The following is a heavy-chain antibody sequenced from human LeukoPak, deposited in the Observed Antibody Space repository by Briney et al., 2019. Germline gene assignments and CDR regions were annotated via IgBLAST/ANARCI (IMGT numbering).Heavy chain of an antibody. CDR2: INQDGSEK. CDR3: VRDGSSYDY. CDR1: GFTFSNYW. V-gene: IGHV3-7*05. J-gene: IGHJ4*02. D-gene: IGHD4-11*01. Sequence: GGSLRLSCAASGFTFSNYWMSWVRQAPGKGLEWVANINQDGSEKFYVDSVKGRFTISRDNAKNSLYLEMNSPRADDTAMYYCVRDGSSYDYWGQGT.